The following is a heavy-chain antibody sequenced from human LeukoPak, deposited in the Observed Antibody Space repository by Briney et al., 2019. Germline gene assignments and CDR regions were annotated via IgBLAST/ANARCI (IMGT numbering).Heavy chain of an antibody. Sequence: PGRSLRLSCAASGFTFSSYGMHWVRQAPGKGLEWVAVISYDGSNKYYADSVKGRFTISRDNSKNTLYLQMHSLRAEDTAVYYCAKNWNYLNYWGQGTQVTVSS. CDR2: ISYDGSNK. CDR1: GFTFSSYG. CDR3: AKNWNYLNY. V-gene: IGHV3-30*18. J-gene: IGHJ4*02. D-gene: IGHD1-1*01.